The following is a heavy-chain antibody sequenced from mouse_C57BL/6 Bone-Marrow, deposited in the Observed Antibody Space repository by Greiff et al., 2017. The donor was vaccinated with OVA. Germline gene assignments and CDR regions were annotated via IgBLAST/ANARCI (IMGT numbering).Heavy chain of an antibody. CDR2: INPNNGGT. CDR1: GYTFTDYY. J-gene: IGHJ3*01. V-gene: IGHV1-26*01. D-gene: IGHD2-3*01. CDR3: ARKERWLLSAWFAY. Sequence: EVQLQQSGPELVKPGASVKISCKASGYTFTDYYMNWVKQSHGKSLEWIGDINPNNGGTSYKQKFKGKATLTVDKSSSTAYMELRSLTSEDSAVYYCARKERWLLSAWFAYWGQGTLVTVSA.